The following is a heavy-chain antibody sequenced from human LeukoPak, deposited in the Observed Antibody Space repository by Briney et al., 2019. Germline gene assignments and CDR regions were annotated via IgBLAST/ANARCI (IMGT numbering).Heavy chain of an antibody. CDR1: GGSISSYY. CDR2: IYYSGST. V-gene: IGHV4-59*01. J-gene: IGHJ5*02. Sequence: SETLSLTCTVPGGSISSYYWSWIRQPPGKGLEWVGYIYYSGSTNYNPSLKSRVTISVDKSKNQFTLKLSSEPAADTAVYYCARSRSGYYPWGRGTLVTVSS. D-gene: IGHD3-22*01. CDR3: ARSRSGYYP.